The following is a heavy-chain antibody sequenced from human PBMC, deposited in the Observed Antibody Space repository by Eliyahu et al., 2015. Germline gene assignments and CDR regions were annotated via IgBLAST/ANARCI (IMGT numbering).Heavy chain of an antibody. V-gene: IGHV3-33*01. CDR1: GFTFSTXG. D-gene: IGHD6-19*01. J-gene: IGHJ4*02. CDR3: ARDVEPWLEYFDY. Sequence: QVQLVESGGGVVQPGRSLRLSCAASGFTFSTXGMHRXRQAPGKGLEWVAAIWPDGSTKYYADSVKGRFTISRDNSKNTLYLQMNSLRAEDTAVYYCARDVEPWLEYFDYWGQGTLVTVSS. CDR2: IWPDGSTK.